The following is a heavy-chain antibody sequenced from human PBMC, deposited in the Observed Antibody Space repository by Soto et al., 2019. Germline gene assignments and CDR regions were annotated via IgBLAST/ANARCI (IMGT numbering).Heavy chain of an antibody. CDR2: IKQDGSEK. Sequence: GGSLRLSCAASGFTFSSYWMSWVRQAPGKGLEWVANIKQDGSEKYYVDSVKGRFTISRDNAKNSLYLQMNSLRAEDTAVYYCARGLDYDSSGYYLDFWGQGALVTVSS. J-gene: IGHJ4*02. D-gene: IGHD3-22*01. CDR1: GFTFSSYW. V-gene: IGHV3-7*01. CDR3: ARGLDYDSSGYYLDF.